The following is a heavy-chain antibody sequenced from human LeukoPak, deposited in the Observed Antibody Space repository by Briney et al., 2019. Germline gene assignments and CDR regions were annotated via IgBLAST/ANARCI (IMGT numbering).Heavy chain of an antibody. V-gene: IGHV3-30*18. CDR1: GFTFSSYG. CDR2: ISYDGSNK. Sequence: GGSLRLSCAASGFTFSSYGMHWVRQAPGKGLEWVAVISYDGSNKYYADCVKGRFTISRDNSKNTLYLQMNSLRAEDTAVYYCAKDWSNYGGYRANYFDYWGQGTLVTVSS. CDR3: AKDWSNYGGYRANYFDY. J-gene: IGHJ4*02. D-gene: IGHD5-12*01.